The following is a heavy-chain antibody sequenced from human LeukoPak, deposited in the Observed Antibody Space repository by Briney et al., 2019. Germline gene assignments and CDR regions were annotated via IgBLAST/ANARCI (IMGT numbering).Heavy chain of an antibody. CDR3: ARGYYDYVWGSYRSEGDWFDP. CDR1: GGTFSSYA. Sequence: ASVKVSCKASGGTFSSYAISWVRQAPGQGLEWMGGIIPIFGTANYARKFQGRVTITTDESTSTAYMELSSLRSEDTAVYYCARGYYDYVWGSYRSEGDWFDPWGQGTLVTVSS. V-gene: IGHV1-69*05. CDR2: IIPIFGTA. J-gene: IGHJ5*02. D-gene: IGHD3-16*02.